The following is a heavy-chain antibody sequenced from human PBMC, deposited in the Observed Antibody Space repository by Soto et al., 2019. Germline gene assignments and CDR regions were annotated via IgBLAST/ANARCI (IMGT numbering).Heavy chain of an antibody. CDR3: ASAGSREINRGAFDL. J-gene: IGHJ3*01. CDR2: VIPIYGTP. V-gene: IGHV1-69*18. Sequence: QVQLAQSGAEVKQPGSSVKVSCKASRGALSSYAITWVRQAPGQGLDWMGRVIPIYGTPNYAQKFQGRLSLTVDASKSTAYLELSGLRSEDTAVYFCASAGSREINRGAFDLWGQGTMVTVSS. CDR1: RGALSSYA.